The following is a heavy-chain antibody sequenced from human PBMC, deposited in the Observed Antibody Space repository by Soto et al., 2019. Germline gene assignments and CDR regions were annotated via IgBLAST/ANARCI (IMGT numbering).Heavy chain of an antibody. CDR2: IWYDGSNK. CDR1: GFTFSSYG. J-gene: IGHJ6*02. Sequence: QVQLVESGGGVVQPGRSLRLSCAASGFTFSSYGMHWVRQAPGKGLEWVAVIWYDGSNKYYADSVKGRFTISRDNSKNTLYLQMNSLRAEDTAVYYCARDRLVGATSHYYYYGMDVWGQGTTVTVSS. V-gene: IGHV3-33*01. CDR3: ARDRLVGATSHYYYYGMDV. D-gene: IGHD1-26*01.